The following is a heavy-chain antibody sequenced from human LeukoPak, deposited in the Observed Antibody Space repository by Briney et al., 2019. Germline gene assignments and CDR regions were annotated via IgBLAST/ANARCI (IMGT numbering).Heavy chain of an antibody. CDR1: GFTFSSYG. J-gene: IGHJ4*02. V-gene: IGHV3-30*06. Sequence: GGSLRLSCAASGFTFSSYGMHWVRQAPGKGPEWVAAISFDGSNKYYADSVQGRFTLSRDNSNNILYLQMNSLRAEDMAVYYCARDPGNKQLGPFDYWGQGTLVTVSS. CDR2: ISFDGSNK. CDR3: ARDPGNKQLGPFDY. D-gene: IGHD3-10*01.